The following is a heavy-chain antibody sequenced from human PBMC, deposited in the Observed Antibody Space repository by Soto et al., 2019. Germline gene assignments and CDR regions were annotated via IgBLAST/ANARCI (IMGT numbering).Heavy chain of an antibody. D-gene: IGHD6-19*01. CDR3: AKDLIYGYNSGRPFDY. V-gene: IGHV3-23*01. Sequence: EVQLLESGGGLVQPGGSLRLSCAASGFTFSSYAMSWVRQAPGKGLEWVSAIGGRGDSTYYADSVTGRFTISRDNSRDTLYLQMNSLRAEDTAVYYCAKDLIYGYNSGRPFDYWGQGTLVTVSS. CDR1: GFTFSSYA. J-gene: IGHJ4*02. CDR2: IGGRGDST.